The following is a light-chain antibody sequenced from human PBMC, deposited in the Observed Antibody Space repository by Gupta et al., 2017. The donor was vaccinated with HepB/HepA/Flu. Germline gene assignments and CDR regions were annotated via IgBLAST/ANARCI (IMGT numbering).Light chain of an antibody. Sequence: EIVMTQSPATLSVSPGERATLSCRASQSVSSNLAWYQQKPGQAPRLLIYGASTRATGIPARFSGSGSGTELTFTISSLQSEDFAVYYCQQYNNWPALTFGGGTKVEIK. J-gene: IGKJ4*01. CDR3: QQYNNWPALT. CDR2: GAS. V-gene: IGKV3-15*01. CDR1: QSVSSN.